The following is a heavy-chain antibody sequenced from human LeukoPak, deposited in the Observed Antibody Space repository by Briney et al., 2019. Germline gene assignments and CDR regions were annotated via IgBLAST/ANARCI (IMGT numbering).Heavy chain of an antibody. V-gene: IGHV3-23*01. CDR3: AKDGGLWVSAHWGDS. CDR1: GFTFSSYA. CDR2: ISGSGGST. J-gene: IGHJ4*02. Sequence: GGSLRLSCAASGFTFSSYAMSWVRQAPGKGLEWVSAISGSGGSTYYADSVKGRFTISRDNSKNTLYLQMNSLRAEDTAVYYCAKDGGLWVSAHWGDSWGRGTLVTVSS. D-gene: IGHD7-27*01.